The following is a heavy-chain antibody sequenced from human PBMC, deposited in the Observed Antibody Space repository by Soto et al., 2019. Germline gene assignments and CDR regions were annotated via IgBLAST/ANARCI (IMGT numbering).Heavy chain of an antibody. CDR2: INPNSGGT. CDR1: GYTFTGYY. D-gene: IGHD6-19*01. CDR3: AREGQWLPTYYYYGMDV. Sequence: ASVKVSCKASGYTFTGYYMHWVRQAPGQGLEWMGWINPNSGGTNYAQKFQGWVTMTRDTSISTAYMELSRLRSDDTAVYYCAREGQWLPTYYYYGMDVWGQGTTVTVSS. J-gene: IGHJ6*02. V-gene: IGHV1-2*04.